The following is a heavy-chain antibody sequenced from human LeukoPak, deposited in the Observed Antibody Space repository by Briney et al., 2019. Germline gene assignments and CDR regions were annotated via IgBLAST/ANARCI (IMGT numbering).Heavy chain of an antibody. V-gene: IGHV3-7*03. J-gene: IGHJ4*02. CDR1: RFIFSDYW. Sequence: AGGSLRLSCAASRFIFSDYWMSWVRQAPGKGLEWVANRKQDGSDKYYVDSVKGRFTISRDNAKNSLYLQMNSLRAEDTAVYYCARFSGGHSSSWHPYYFVYWGQGTLVTVSS. CDR2: RKQDGSDK. D-gene: IGHD6-13*01. CDR3: ARFSGGHSSSWHPYYFVY.